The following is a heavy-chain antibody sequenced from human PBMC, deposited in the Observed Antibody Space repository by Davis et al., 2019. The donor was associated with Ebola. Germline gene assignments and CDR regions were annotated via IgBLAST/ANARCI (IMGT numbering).Heavy chain of an antibody. CDR2: VYYTGST. V-gene: IGHV4-61*01. D-gene: IGHD3-10*01. J-gene: IGHJ4*02. Sequence: MPSETLSLTCTVSGGSISIGSYDWSWIRQPPGKGLEWIGYVYYTGSTNYKPSLKSRVTISVDTSKNQFSLKLTSVTAADTAMYFCARWERFGKFYFDYWGQGTLITVSS. CDR1: GGSISIGSYD. CDR3: ARWERFGKFYFDY.